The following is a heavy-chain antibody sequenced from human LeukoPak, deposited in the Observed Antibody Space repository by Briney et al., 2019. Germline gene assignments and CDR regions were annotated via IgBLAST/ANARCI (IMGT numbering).Heavy chain of an antibody. CDR2: IYYSGST. Sequence: PSETLSLTCTVSGGSISSNYWSWIRQPPGKGLEWIGYIYYSGSTNYNPSLKSRVTISVDTSKNQFTLKLSTVTAADTAVYYCARRSDRSDYWGQGTLVTVSS. J-gene: IGHJ4*02. CDR1: GGSISSNY. V-gene: IGHV4-59*01. CDR3: ARRSDRSDY.